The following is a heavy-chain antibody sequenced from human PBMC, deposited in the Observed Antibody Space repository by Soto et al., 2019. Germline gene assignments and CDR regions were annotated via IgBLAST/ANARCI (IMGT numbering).Heavy chain of an antibody. CDR3: ATHRGPRVRGVFSTCFGP. Sequence: SETLSLTCTVSGGSISSSSYYWGCLRQPPGKGLDWIGSIYYSGSTYYNPSLKSRVTISVDTSKTQFSLKLSSVTAAEKAVYYCATHRGPRVRGVFSTCFGPWGQGTMVTVSS. D-gene: IGHD3-10*01. CDR2: IYYSGST. J-gene: IGHJ5*02. V-gene: IGHV4-39*01. CDR1: GGSISSSSYY.